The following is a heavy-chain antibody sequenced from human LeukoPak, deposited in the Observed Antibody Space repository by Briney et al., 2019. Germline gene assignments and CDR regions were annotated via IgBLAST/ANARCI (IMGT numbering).Heavy chain of an antibody. CDR3: ARVKIAAAGTGGMDV. Sequence: GGSLRLSCAASGFTVSSTYMSWVRQAPGKGLEWVSVIYSGGSTYYADSVKGRFTISRDNSKNTLYLQMNSLRAEDTAVYYCARVKIAAAGTGGMDVWGQGTTVTVSS. CDR1: GFTVSSTY. CDR2: IYSGGST. V-gene: IGHV3-66*01. J-gene: IGHJ6*02. D-gene: IGHD6-13*01.